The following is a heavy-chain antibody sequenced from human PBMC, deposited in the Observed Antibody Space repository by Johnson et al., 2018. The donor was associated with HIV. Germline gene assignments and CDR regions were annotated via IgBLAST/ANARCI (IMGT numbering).Heavy chain of an antibody. V-gene: IGHV3-66*02. D-gene: IGHD3-22*01. CDR3: ARAPPYYGGYSVSDAFDI. CDR1: GFAVSSNY. Sequence: VQLVESGGGLVQPGGSLRLSCAASGFAVSSNYMNWVRQTPGKGLEWVSLLDSAGSAYYADSVMGRFTISRDNSKNTLYLQMNSLIPEDTAVYYCARAPPYYGGYSVSDAFDIWGQGTMVTVSS. CDR2: LDSAGSA. J-gene: IGHJ3*02.